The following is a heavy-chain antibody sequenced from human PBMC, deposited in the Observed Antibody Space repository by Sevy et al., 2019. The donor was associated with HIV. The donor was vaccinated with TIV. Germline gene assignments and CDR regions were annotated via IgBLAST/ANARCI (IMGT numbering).Heavy chain of an antibody. V-gene: IGHV1-18*01. J-gene: IGHJ6*03. CDR2: ISDYNGHT. D-gene: IGHD3-10*01. Sequence: ASVKVSCKAFGYTLSNYAFSWVRQAPGQGLEWMGWISDYNGHTNYSQNFQDRVTMTTDISTSTAYMELRSLRSDDTAVYYCARFFSGYMDVWGKGTTVTVSS. CDR1: GYTLSNYA. CDR3: ARFFSGYMDV.